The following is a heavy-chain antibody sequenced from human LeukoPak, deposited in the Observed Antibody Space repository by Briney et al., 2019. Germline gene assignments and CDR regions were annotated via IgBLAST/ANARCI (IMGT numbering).Heavy chain of an antibody. V-gene: IGHV3-74*01. Sequence: GGSLRLSCAASGFTFSSYNMNWVRQAPGKGLVWVSRINSDGSSTSYADSVKGRFTISRDNAKNTLYLQMNSLRAEDTAVYYCARDDAVMVRGVMLDYWGQGTLVTVSS. CDR1: GFTFSSYN. CDR2: INSDGSST. D-gene: IGHD3-10*01. J-gene: IGHJ4*02. CDR3: ARDDAVMVRGVMLDY.